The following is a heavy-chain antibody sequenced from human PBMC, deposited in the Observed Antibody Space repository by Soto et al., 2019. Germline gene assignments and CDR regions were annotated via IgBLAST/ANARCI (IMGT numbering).Heavy chain of an antibody. V-gene: IGHV4-30-4*01. CDR1: GDSISTVDYF. Sequence: SETLSLTCSVSGDSISTVDYFWAWIRQPPGQALEYIGYIYKSATTYYNPSFESRVAISLDTSKSQFSLNVTSVTAADTAVYFCARGRYCLTGRCFPNWFDSWGQGTLATGSS. J-gene: IGHJ5*01. D-gene: IGHD2-15*01. CDR2: IYKSATT. CDR3: ARGRYCLTGRCFPNWFDS.